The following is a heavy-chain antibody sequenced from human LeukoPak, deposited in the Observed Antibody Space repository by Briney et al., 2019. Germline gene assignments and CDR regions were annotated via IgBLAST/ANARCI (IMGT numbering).Heavy chain of an antibody. CDR3: ANLWFGEDYGMDV. Sequence: GGSLRLSCAASGFTFSSYWMHWVRQVPGKGLVWVSRINSDGTTTSYADSVKGRFTISRDNAKNTLCLQMNSLRAEDTAVYYCANLWFGEDYGMDVWGQGTTVTASS. CDR1: GFTFSSYW. D-gene: IGHD3-10*01. CDR2: INSDGTTT. V-gene: IGHV3-74*01. J-gene: IGHJ6*02.